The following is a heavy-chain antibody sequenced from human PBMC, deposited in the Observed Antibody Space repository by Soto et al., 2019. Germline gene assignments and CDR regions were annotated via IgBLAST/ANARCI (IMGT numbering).Heavy chain of an antibody. CDR2: INPSGGST. D-gene: IGHD2-15*01. CDR3: ARDHHCSGGSCYSAAFGG. V-gene: IGHV1-46*03. CDR1: GYTFTSYY. Sequence: ASVKVSCKASGYTFTSYYMHWVRQAPGQGLEWMGIINPSGGSTSYAQKFQGRVTMTRDTSTSTVYMELSSLRSEDTAVYYCARDHHCSGGSCYSAAFGGWGQETLVTVSS. J-gene: IGHJ4*02.